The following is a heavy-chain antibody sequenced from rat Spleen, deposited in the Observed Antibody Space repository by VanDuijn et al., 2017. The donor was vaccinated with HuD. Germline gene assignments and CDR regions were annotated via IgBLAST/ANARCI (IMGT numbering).Heavy chain of an antibody. V-gene: IGHV5-46*01. J-gene: IGHJ2*01. CDR3: VREGGGLH. Sequence: EVQLVESGGGLVQPGRSMKLSCADSGFTFSSFPMAWVRQAPTKGREWVAGISTSGGNTYYRDSVKGRFTISRNNAKNTLYLQMDSLRSEDTATYYCVREGGGLHWGQGVMVTVS. CDR1: GFTFSSFP. CDR2: ISTSGGNT. D-gene: IGHD1-11*01.